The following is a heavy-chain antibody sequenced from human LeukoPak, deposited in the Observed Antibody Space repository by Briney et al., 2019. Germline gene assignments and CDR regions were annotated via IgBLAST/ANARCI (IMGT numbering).Heavy chain of an antibody. CDR3: ARSPLEAFDI. CDR2: IYHSGST. CDR1: GYSISSGGYS. V-gene: IGHV4-30-2*01. D-gene: IGHD1-1*01. Sequence: SETLSLTCAVSGYSISSGGYSWSWIRQPPGKGLEWIGYIYHSGSTYYNPSLKSRVTISVDRSKNQFSLNLNSVTAADTAVYYCARSPLEAFDIWGQGTMVTVSS. J-gene: IGHJ3*02.